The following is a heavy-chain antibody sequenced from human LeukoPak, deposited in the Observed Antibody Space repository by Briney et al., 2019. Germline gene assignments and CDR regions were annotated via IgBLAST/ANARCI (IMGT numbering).Heavy chain of an antibody. CDR2: ISSSGSTL. Sequence: PGGSLRLSCAASGFTFSSYSMNWVRQAPGKGLEWLSYISSSGSTLVYADSVKGRFTISRDNAKNSVYLQMNSLRAEDTAVYYCARETRYSSDYWGHGTLVTVSS. CDR3: ARETRYSSDY. J-gene: IGHJ4*01. CDR1: GFTFSSYS. D-gene: IGHD5-18*01. V-gene: IGHV3-48*01.